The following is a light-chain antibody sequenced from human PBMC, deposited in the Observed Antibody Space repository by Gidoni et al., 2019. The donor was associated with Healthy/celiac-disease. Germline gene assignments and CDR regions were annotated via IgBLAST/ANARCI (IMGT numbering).Light chain of an antibody. CDR3: QQYGSSSWT. J-gene: IGKJ1*01. CDR2: GAS. V-gene: IGKV3-20*01. CDR1: QSVSSSY. Sequence: DIALTHSPVTLSLSPGARATLSRRASQSVSSSYLAWYQQKHGQAPRLLIYGASSRATGIPERFSGSGCGTDFTITISRREPEDVAVYYCQQYGSSSWTFGQGTKVEIK.